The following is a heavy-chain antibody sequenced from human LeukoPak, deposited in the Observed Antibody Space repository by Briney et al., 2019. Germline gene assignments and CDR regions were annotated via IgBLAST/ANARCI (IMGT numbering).Heavy chain of an antibody. D-gene: IGHD3-10*01. J-gene: IGHJ4*02. CDR3: ARSKTADYYGSGSYLFFDY. CDR2: IYHSGSP. V-gene: IGHV4-4*02. CDR1: GGSISSSNW. Sequence: PSGTLSLTCAVSGGSISSSNWWSWVRQPPGKGLEWIGEIYHSGSPNYNPSLKSRVTISVDKSKNQFSLKLSSVTAADTAVYYCARSKTADYYGSGSYLFFDYWGQGTLVTVSS.